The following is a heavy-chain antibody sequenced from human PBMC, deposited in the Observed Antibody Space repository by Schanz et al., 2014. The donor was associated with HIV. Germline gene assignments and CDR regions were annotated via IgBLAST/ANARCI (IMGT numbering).Heavy chain of an antibody. D-gene: IGHD3-10*01. CDR3: ARDGSLNRGFDY. CDR1: GFTFSSYS. J-gene: IGHJ4*02. Sequence: EVQLVESGGGLVKPGGSLRLSCAASGFTFSSYSMNWVRQAPGKGLEWVSSISSSSSYIYYADSVKGRFTISRDNAKNSLYLQMNSLRAEDTAVYYCARDGSLNRGFDYWGQGTLVTVSS. V-gene: IGHV3-21*01. CDR2: ISSSSSYI.